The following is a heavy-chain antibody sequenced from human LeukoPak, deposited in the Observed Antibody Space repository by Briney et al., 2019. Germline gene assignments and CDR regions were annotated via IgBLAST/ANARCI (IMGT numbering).Heavy chain of an antibody. V-gene: IGHV4-4*07. J-gene: IGHJ6*04. D-gene: IGHD3-10*01. CDR3: ARGKRMDF. CDR1: GGSITSYY. CDR2: IYTSGNT. Sequence: SETLSLTCAVSGGSITSYYWTWIRQPAGKGLEWIGRIYTSGNTNYNPSLKSGVTMSLDTSKNQFSLKLSFVTAADTAVYYVARGKRMDFWGKGTTVTVSP.